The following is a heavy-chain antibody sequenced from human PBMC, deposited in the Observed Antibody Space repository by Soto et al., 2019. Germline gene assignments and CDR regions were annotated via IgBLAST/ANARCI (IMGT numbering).Heavy chain of an antibody. D-gene: IGHD3-3*01. CDR3: VRGVDPVVRLDGTDY. CDR1: GGSIGSTNYF. V-gene: IGHV4-39*01. J-gene: IGHJ4*02. Sequence: QLQLQESGPGLVEPSETLSLTCTVSGGSIGSTNYFWGWIRQPPGKGLAWIGTVYKNGNTHYYPYLKSRDTVSVDVSKSQFSLNLNSVTAADTAVYFCVRGVDPVVRLDGTDYWGQGTLVSVSS. CDR2: VYKNGNT.